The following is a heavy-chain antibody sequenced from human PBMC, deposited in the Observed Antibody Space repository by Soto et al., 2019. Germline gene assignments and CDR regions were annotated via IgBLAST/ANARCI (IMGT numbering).Heavy chain of an antibody. Sequence: GGSLRLSCAASGFTFSSYSMNWVRQAPGKGLEWVSSISSSSSYIYYADSVKGRFTISRDNAKNSLYLQMNSLRAEDTGIYYCTTDSYSTMIVVRFDYWGHGTLVTVSS. D-gene: IGHD3-22*01. CDR1: GFTFSSYS. V-gene: IGHV3-21*03. J-gene: IGHJ4*01. CDR2: ISSSSSYI. CDR3: TTDSYSTMIVVRFDY.